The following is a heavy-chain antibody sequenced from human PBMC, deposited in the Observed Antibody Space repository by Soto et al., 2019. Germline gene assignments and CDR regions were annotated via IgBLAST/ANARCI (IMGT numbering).Heavy chain of an antibody. CDR1: GASISSNY. Sequence: PDTLSLTCTASGASISSNYWSWIRQPPGKGLEWIGYIYYSVSTNYNPSLKSRVTISVDTSKNQFSLKLSSVTAADPAGYYCARHEPLHGDYDYWGQGTLVTVSS. CDR3: ARHEPLHGDYDY. CDR2: IYYSVST. D-gene: IGHD4-17*01. V-gene: IGHV4-59*08. J-gene: IGHJ4*02.